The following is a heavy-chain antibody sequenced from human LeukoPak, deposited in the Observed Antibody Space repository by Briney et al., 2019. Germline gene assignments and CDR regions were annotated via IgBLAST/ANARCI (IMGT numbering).Heavy chain of an antibody. Sequence: GSLRLSCAASGSTFSSYEMNWVRQAPGKGLEWVSYISSSGSTIYYADSVKGRFTISRDNAKNSLYLQMNSLRAEDTAVYYCAREREERGIAVAGSYYYYYGMDVWGKGTTVTVSS. D-gene: IGHD6-19*01. CDR1: GSTFSSYE. V-gene: IGHV3-48*03. J-gene: IGHJ6*04. CDR2: ISSSGSTI. CDR3: AREREERGIAVAGSYYYYYGMDV.